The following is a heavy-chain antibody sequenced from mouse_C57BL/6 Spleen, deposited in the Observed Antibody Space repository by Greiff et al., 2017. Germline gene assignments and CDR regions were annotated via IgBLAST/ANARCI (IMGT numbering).Heavy chain of an antibody. J-gene: IGHJ4*01. Sequence: EVKVEESGEGLVKPGGSLKLSCAASGFTFSSYAMSWVRQTPEKRLEWVAYISSGGDYIYYADTVKGRFTISRDNARNTLYLQMSSLKSEDTAMYYCTRHEIYYYGSSYGAMDYWGQGTSVTVSS. CDR1: GFTFSSYA. D-gene: IGHD1-1*01. CDR3: TRHEIYYYGSSYGAMDY. CDR2: ISSGGDYI. V-gene: IGHV5S21*01.